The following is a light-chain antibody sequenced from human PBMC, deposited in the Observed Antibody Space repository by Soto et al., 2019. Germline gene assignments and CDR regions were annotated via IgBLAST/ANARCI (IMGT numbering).Light chain of an antibody. CDR1: QSVNSNY. CDR2: GSS. CDR3: QQYDSSPPT. Sequence: EIVLTQSPGTLSLSPGERATLSCRASQSVNSNYLAWYQRKPGQAPRLLIYGSSNRATDIPDRFSASGSGTDFTLTITRLEPEDFGVYYCQQYDSSPPTFGQGTKVEIK. V-gene: IGKV3-20*01. J-gene: IGKJ1*01.